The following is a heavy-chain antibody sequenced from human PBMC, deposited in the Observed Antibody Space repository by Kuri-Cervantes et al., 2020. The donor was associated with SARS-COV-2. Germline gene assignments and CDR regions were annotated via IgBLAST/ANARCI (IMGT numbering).Heavy chain of an antibody. J-gene: IGHJ5*02. Sequence: GSLRLSCAVYGGSFSGYYWSWIRQPPGKGLEWIGYIYYSGSTNYNPSLKSRVTISVDTSKNQFSLKLSSVTAADTAVYYCARLYDFWSGSQADWFDPWGQGTLVTVSS. CDR2: IYYSGST. CDR1: GGSFSGYY. V-gene: IGHV4-59*08. D-gene: IGHD3-3*01. CDR3: ARLYDFWSGSQADWFDP.